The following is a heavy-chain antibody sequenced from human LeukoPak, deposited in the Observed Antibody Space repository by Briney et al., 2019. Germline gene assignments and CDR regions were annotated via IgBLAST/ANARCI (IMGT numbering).Heavy chain of an antibody. J-gene: IGHJ3*02. CDR3: AAGKNDYEDAFDI. D-gene: IGHD4-17*01. CDR2: ISSSSSYI. CDR1: GFTFSSYS. V-gene: IGHV3-21*01. Sequence: GGSLRLSCAASGFTFSSYSMNWVRQAPGKGLEWVSSISSSSSYIYYADSVKGRFTISRDNAKNSLYLQMNSLRAEDTAVYYCAAGKNDYEDAFDIWGQGTMVTVS.